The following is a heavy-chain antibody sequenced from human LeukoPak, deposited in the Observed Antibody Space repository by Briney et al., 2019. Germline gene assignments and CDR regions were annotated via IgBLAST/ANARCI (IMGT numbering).Heavy chain of an antibody. Sequence: GGSLRLSCAASGFIFSQYSMNWVRQAPGKGLEWVSHIRSSSETFYADSVKGRFTISRDNARNSLYLQMNNLRGEDTAINYCARDAGNSGYGCDLWGQGTLVTVSS. D-gene: IGHD5-12*01. V-gene: IGHV3-48*01. J-gene: IGHJ5*02. CDR2: IRSSSET. CDR3: ARDAGNSGYGCDL. CDR1: GFIFSQYS.